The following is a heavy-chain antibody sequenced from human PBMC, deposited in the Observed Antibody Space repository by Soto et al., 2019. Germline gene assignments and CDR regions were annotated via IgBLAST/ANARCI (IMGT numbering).Heavy chain of an antibody. J-gene: IGHJ6*02. CDR3: ARGGGYSSSWYSGGYYYYGMDV. V-gene: IGHV4-31*03. CDR2: IYYSGST. CDR1: GGSISSGGYY. Sequence: SETLSLTCTVSGGSISSGGYYWSWIRQHPGKGLEWIGYIYYSGSTYYNPSLKSRVTISVDTSKNQFSLKLSSVTAADMAVYYCARGGGYSSSWYSGGYYYYGMDVWGQGTTVTVSS. D-gene: IGHD6-13*01.